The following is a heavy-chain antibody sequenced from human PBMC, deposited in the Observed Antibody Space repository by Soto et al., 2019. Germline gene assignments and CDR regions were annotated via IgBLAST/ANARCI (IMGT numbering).Heavy chain of an antibody. V-gene: IGHV1-69*01. CDR1: GGIFSTYA. CDR2: IIPLFGTP. J-gene: IGHJ4*02. D-gene: IGHD3-10*01. Sequence: QVHLVRSGAEVKKPGSSVKFSCKASGGIFSTYAISWLRQAPGQGLEWMGGIIPLFGTPNYAQRFQGRVTITADESTSTAYMELSRLRSEDTAVYYCARDRDDYGSGNYYNRIDFWGQGTLVTVSS. CDR3: ARDRDDYGSGNYYNRIDF.